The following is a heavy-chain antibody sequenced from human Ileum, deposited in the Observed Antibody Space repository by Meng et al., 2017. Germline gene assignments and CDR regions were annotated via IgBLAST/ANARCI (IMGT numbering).Heavy chain of an antibody. CDR1: GVAISSAIW. V-gene: IGHV4-4*02. CDR3: AKAAAYNLDI. Sequence: VQLQEEGRGLVKPSGTLSLSCAVSGVAISSAIWWGWVRQPPGKGLEWIGEIFQSGSTNYNPSLKSRVSISVDKSKNHLSLSLSSVTAADTAVYYCAKAAAYNLDIWGQGTLVTVS. CDR2: IFQSGST. D-gene: IGHD1-14*01. J-gene: IGHJ4*02.